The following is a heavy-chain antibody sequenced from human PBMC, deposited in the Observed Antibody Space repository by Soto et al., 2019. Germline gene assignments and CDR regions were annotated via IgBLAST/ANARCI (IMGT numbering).Heavy chain of an antibody. V-gene: IGHV4-38-2*01. CDR1: GYSISSGYY. CDR3: ARIXYYYDSTGYYSVHDAFDI. CDR2: IYHSGST. Sequence: PSETLSLTCAVSGYSISSGYYWGWIRQPPGKGLEWIGSIYHSGSTYYNPSLKSRVTISVDTSKNQFSLKLSSVTAADTAVYYCARIXYYYDSTGYYSVHDAFDIWGQGTMVTVS. J-gene: IGHJ3*02. D-gene: IGHD3-22*01.